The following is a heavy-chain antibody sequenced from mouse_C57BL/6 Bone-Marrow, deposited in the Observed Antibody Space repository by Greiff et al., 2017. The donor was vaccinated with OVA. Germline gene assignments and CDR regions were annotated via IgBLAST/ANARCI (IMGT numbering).Heavy chain of an antibody. D-gene: IGHD1-1*01. CDR3: ALIGGHYYGSSPSYWYFDV. CDR2: IYWDDDK. Sequence: QVTLKVSGPGILQSSQTLSLTCSFSGFSLSTSGMGVSWIRQPSGKGLEWLAHIYWDDDKRYNPSLKSRLKISKDTSRNQVFLKITSVDTADTATYYCALIGGHYYGSSPSYWYFDVWGTGTTVTVSS. V-gene: IGHV8-12*01. CDR1: GFSLSTSGMG. J-gene: IGHJ1*03.